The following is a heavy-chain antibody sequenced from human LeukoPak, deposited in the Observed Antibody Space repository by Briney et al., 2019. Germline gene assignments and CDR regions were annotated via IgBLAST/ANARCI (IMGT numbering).Heavy chain of an antibody. Sequence: GESLKISSKGSGYSFTSYWIGWVRQMPGKGLEWMGIIYPGDSDTRYSPSFQCQVTISADKSISTAYLQWSSLKASDTAMYYCARVRDYYADYFDYWGQGTLVTVSS. V-gene: IGHV5-51*01. CDR2: IYPGDSDT. CDR3: ARVRDYYADYFDY. D-gene: IGHD3-10*01. J-gene: IGHJ4*02. CDR1: GYSFTSYW.